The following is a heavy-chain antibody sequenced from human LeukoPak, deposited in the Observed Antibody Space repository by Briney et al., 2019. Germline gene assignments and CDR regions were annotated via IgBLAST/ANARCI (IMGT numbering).Heavy chain of an antibody. J-gene: IGHJ5*02. CDR3: AAELDDDIMTGYSQP. CDR1: GFTFRSSA. Sequence: ASVKVSCKASGFTFRSSAIQWVRQARGQRLEWIGWIVVGSGKTNYARKFQERVTITRDMSTSTAHMELSSLRSEDTAVYYCAAELDDDIMTGYSQPWGQGTLVTVSS. D-gene: IGHD3-9*01. CDR2: IVVGSGKT. V-gene: IGHV1-58*02.